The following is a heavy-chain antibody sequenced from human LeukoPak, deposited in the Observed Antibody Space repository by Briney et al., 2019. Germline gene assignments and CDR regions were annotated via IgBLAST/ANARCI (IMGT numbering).Heavy chain of an antibody. D-gene: IGHD3-22*01. V-gene: IGHV4-39*07. Sequence: PSETLSLTCTVSGGSISSSSYYWGWIRQPPGKGLEWIGSIYYSGSTYYNPSLKSRVTISVDTSKNQFSLELSSVTAADTAVYYCARKPIVNSAWYYFDYWGQGTLVTVSS. CDR3: ARKPIVNSAWYYFDY. CDR1: GGSISSSSYY. CDR2: IYYSGST. J-gene: IGHJ4*02.